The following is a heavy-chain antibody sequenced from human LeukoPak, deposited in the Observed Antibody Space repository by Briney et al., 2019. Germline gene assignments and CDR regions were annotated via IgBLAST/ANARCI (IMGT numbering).Heavy chain of an antibody. CDR1: GFTFSSYA. J-gene: IGHJ5*02. D-gene: IGHD4-17*01. CDR3: ARVNGDHPLEYNWFDP. CDR2: ISGSGGST. V-gene: IGHV3-23*01. Sequence: GGSLRLSCAASGFTFSSYAMSWVRQAPGKGLEWVSAISGSGGSTYYADSVKGRFTIARDNSKNTLYLQMNSLRAEDTAVYYCARVNGDHPLEYNWFDPWGQGTRVIVSS.